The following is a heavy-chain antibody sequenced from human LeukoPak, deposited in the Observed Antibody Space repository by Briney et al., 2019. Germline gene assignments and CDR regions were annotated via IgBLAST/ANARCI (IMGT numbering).Heavy chain of an antibody. D-gene: IGHD3-10*01. CDR2: ISSSGSTI. J-gene: IGHJ4*02. CDR3: ARSVLVVRGVRYFDY. Sequence: GGSLRLPCAASGFTFSDYYMSWIRQAPGKGLEWVSYISSSGSTIYYADSVKGRFTISRDNAKNSLYLQMNSLRAEDTAVYYCARSVLVVRGVRYFDYWGQGTLVTVSS. V-gene: IGHV3-11*01. CDR1: GFTFSDYY.